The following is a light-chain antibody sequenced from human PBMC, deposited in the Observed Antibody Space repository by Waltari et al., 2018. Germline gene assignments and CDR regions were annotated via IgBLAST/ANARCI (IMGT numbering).Light chain of an antibody. J-gene: IGLJ2*01. Sequence: QSAQTQPASVSGSPGQSIAISCTGTSSDVGAYDYVSWYQQHPGKAPKLIIFDVNYRPSGVSNRFSSSKSGNTASLTISGLQPEDEADYYCSSYLSTNTEVFGGGTKVTVL. CDR1: SSDVGAYDY. V-gene: IGLV2-14*03. CDR2: DVN. CDR3: SSYLSTNTEV.